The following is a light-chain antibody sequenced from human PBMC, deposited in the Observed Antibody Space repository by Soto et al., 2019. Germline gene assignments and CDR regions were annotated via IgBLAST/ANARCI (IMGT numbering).Light chain of an antibody. CDR1: ISDVGSYNL. V-gene: IGLV2-23*01. J-gene: IGLJ2*01. Sequence: QSALTQPASVSGSPGQSITISCTGTISDVGSYNLVSWYQQHPGKAPKLMIYEGSKRPSGVSNRFSGSKSGNTASLTISGLQAEDEADYYCCSYAGSSTLVFGGGTKVTVL. CDR2: EGS. CDR3: CSYAGSSTLV.